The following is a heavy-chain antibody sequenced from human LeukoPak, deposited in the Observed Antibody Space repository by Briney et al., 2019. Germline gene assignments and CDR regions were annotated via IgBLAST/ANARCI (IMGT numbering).Heavy chain of an antibody. D-gene: IGHD6-13*01. V-gene: IGHV3-23*01. CDR3: AKGSSSWYVEEYYFDY. J-gene: IGHJ4*02. CDR2: ISGSGAST. Sequence: GGSLRLSCLTSGFTLSTNAMSWVRQAPGKGLEWISGISGSGASTYYADSVKGRFTISRDNSKNTLYLQMNSLRAEDTAVYYCAKGSSSWYVEEYYFDYWGQGTLVTVSS. CDR1: GFTLSTNA.